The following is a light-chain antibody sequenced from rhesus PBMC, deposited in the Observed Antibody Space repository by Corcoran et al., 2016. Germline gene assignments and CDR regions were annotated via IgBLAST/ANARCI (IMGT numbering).Light chain of an antibody. V-gene: IGKV3S9*01. CDR2: GAS. CDR1: QSVSSY. CDR3: QQYSNWRT. J-gene: IGKJ1*01. Sequence: EIVMTQSPATLSLSPGERATLSCRASQSVSSYVAWYQQKPEQAPRLLIYGASSRATGIPDRVSGSGSGTDLTLTISSLEPEDFAVYYCQQYSNWRTFGQGTKVEIK.